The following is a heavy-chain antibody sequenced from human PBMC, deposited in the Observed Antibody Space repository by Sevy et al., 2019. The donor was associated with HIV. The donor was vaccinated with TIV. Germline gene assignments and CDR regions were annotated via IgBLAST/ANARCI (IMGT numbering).Heavy chain of an antibody. CDR2: ISTSSSST. CDR1: GFTFSNYA. D-gene: IGHD3-22*01. J-gene: IGHJ4*02. V-gene: IGHV3-23*01. Sequence: GGYLRLSCAASGFTFSNYAMGWVRQAPGKGPEWISTISTSSSSTYYADSVKGRFTISRDNSKNRLSLQMNSLRADDTAVYHCANEPDNVPYYDSSGSLFDNWGQGTLVTVSS. CDR3: ANEPDNVPYYDSSGSLFDN.